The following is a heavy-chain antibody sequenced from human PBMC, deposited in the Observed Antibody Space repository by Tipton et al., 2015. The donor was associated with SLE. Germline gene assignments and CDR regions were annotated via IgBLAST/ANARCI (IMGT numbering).Heavy chain of an antibody. CDR3: ARAVGDCSGGTCYMAVDY. CDR1: GFTFSSYG. J-gene: IGHJ4*02. D-gene: IGHD2-15*01. V-gene: IGHV3-33*01. CDR2: IWFDGSNK. Sequence: SLRLSCAASGFTFSSYGMHWVRQAPGKGLEWVAVIWFDGSNKYYADSVQGRFTVSRDTSNNTLYLQMDSLRADDTGVYYCARAVGDCSGGTCYMAVDYWGQGTLVTVSS.